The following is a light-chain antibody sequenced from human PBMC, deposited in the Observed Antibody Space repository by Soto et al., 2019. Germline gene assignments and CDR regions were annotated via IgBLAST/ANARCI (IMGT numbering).Light chain of an antibody. CDR2: GAS. J-gene: IGKJ1*01. CDR1: NSGSSSY. V-gene: IGKV3D-20*02. CDR3: QQRSNWPWT. Sequence: WTGSHRPLSLSPGESAPLSCRASNSGSSSYLAWYQQKPGQAPRLLIYGASSRATGIPARFSGSGSGTDFTLTISSLEPQDFAVYYCQQRSNWPWTFGTGTKVDI.